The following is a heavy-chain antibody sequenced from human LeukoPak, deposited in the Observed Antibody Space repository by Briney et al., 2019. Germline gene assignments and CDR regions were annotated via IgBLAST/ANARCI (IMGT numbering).Heavy chain of an antibody. CDR2: MNGDGSST. CDR1: GFTFRSYW. D-gene: IGHD2-21*02. CDR3: ARTATDAFDI. J-gene: IGHJ3*02. Sequence: GGSLRLSCAASGFTFRSYWMHWVRQDPGEGLVWVSLMNGDGSSTSYADSVKGRFTISRDNAKNTLYLQMNRLRAEDTAVYYCARTATDAFDIWGQGTMVTVSS. V-gene: IGHV3-74*01.